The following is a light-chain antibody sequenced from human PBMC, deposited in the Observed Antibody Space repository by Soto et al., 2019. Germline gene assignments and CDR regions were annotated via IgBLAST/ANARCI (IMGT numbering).Light chain of an antibody. CDR3: AAWDDSLNGWV. J-gene: IGLJ3*02. Sequence: QPVLTQPPSASGTPGQRVTISCSGSSSNIGSNTVNWYQQLPGTAPKLLIYSNNQRPSGVPDRFSGSKSGTSASLAISGLQSEDEADYCCAAWDDSLNGWVFGGGTKVTVL. CDR2: SNN. CDR1: SSNIGSNT. V-gene: IGLV1-44*01.